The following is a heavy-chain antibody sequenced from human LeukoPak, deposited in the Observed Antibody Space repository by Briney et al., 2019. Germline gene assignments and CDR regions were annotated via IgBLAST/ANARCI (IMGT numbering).Heavy chain of an antibody. V-gene: IGHV3-21*01. CDR2: ITSSSSYI. J-gene: IGHJ4*02. D-gene: IGHD3-10*01. CDR1: GFTFSSYT. Sequence: GGSLRLSCAASGFTFSSYTMNWVRQAPGEGLEWVSSITSSSSYIYYADSVKGRFTISRDNAENSLYLQMNSLRAEDTAIYYCGSMVREGEDYWGQGTLVTVSS. CDR3: GSMVREGEDY.